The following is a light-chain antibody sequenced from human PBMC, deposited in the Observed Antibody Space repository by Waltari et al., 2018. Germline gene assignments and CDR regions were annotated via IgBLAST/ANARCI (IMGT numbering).Light chain of an antibody. CDR1: QSVSSSY. J-gene: IGKJ4*01. V-gene: IGKV3-20*01. CDR2: GAS. Sequence: EIVLTQSPGTLSLSPGERATLSCRASQSVSSSYLAWDQQKPGQAPRLLIYGASSRATGIPDRFSGSGSGTDFTLTISRLEPEDFAVYYCQQYVSSPLTFGGGTKVEIK. CDR3: QQYVSSPLT.